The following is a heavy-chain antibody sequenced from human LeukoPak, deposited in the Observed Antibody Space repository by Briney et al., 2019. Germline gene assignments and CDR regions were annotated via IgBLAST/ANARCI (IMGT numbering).Heavy chain of an antibody. Sequence: GGSLRLSCEASGFTFSSYAMTWVRQAPGKGLEWASAISGSGSSTYYADSVKGRFTISRDSSKRTLYLQMNSLRAEDTAMYYCARESWSDSVAFDIWGLGTMVIVSS. D-gene: IGHD3-3*01. J-gene: IGHJ3*02. CDR2: ISGSGSST. CDR1: GFTFSSYA. V-gene: IGHV3-23*01. CDR3: ARESWSDSVAFDI.